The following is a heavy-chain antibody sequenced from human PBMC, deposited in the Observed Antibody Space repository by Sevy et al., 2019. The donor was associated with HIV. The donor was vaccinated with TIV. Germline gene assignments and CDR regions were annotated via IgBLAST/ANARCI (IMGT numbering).Heavy chain of an antibody. D-gene: IGHD3-22*01. J-gene: IGHJ3*02. CDR3: AKDMILVVGEALDI. Sequence: GGSLRLSCAASEFTFSSYWMSWVRQAPGKGLEWVSSISGSGGDTYYADSVKGRFTISRDKSKNTLYLQMNSLRVEDTAVYYCAKDMILVVGEALDIWGQGTMVTVSS. CDR1: EFTFSSYW. CDR2: ISGSGGDT. V-gene: IGHV3-23*01.